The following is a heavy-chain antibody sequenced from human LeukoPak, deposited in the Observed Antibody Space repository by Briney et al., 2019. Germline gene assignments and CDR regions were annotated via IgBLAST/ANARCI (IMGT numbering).Heavy chain of an antibody. V-gene: IGHV3-73*01. CDR2: IRSKANSYAT. Sequence: PGGSLRLSCAASGFTFSGSAMHWVRQASGKGLEWVGRIRSKANSYATAYAASVKGRFTISRDDSKNTAYLQMNSLKTEDTAVYYCTSWRELGYCSGGSCYLRNDYWGQGTLVTVSS. CDR1: GFTFSGSA. D-gene: IGHD2-15*01. CDR3: TSWRELGYCSGGSCYLRNDY. J-gene: IGHJ4*02.